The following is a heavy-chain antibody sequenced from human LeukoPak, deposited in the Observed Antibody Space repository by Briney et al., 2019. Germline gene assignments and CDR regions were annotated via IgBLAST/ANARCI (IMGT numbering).Heavy chain of an antibody. D-gene: IGHD6-6*01. CDR2: INTNGRST. V-gene: IGHV3-74*01. J-gene: IGHJ4*02. Sequence: GGSLRLSCAASSFTFSLYWMHWVRQAPGKGLVWVSRINTNGRSTTYADSVKGRFTISRDNAKNTLYLQMGSLRAEDTAVYYCARDPSSSSAFDYWGQGTLVTASS. CDR3: ARDPSSSSAFDY. CDR1: SFTFSLYW.